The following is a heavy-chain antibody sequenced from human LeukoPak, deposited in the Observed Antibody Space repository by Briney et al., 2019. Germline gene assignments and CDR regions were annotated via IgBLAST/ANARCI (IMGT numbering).Heavy chain of an antibody. Sequence: SVTVSCKGYGGTLSSYAISWVRQAPGQGLEWLGRIIPILGIANYAQKFQGRVTIPADKSTSTAYMQLSSLRSEDTAVYYCARDPGYSSSWYIYWGQGTLVTVSS. CDR3: ARDPGYSSSWYIY. CDR1: GGTLSSYA. D-gene: IGHD6-13*01. J-gene: IGHJ4*02. V-gene: IGHV1-69*04. CDR2: IIPILGIA.